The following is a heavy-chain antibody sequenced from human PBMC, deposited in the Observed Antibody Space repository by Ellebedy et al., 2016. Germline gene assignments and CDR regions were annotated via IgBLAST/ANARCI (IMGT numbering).Heavy chain of an antibody. V-gene: IGHV3-49*03. CDR2: IRSKAYGGTT. CDR1: GFTFGDYA. J-gene: IGHJ4*02. CDR3: SRFDYGSGNYFNSFDY. Sequence: GGSLRLXXTASGFTFGDYAMSWFRQAPGKGLEWVGFIRSKAYGGTTEYAASVKGRFTISRDDSKSIAYLQMNSLKTEDTAVFYCSRFDYGSGNYFNSFDYWGQGTLVTVSS. D-gene: IGHD3-10*01.